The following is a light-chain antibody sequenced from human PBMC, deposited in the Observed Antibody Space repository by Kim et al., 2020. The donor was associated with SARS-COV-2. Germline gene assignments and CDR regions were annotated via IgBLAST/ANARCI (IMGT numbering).Light chain of an antibody. V-gene: IGLV1-47*01. CDR2: RDT. CDR3: AARDDSLQGV. CDR1: RSNSGRNY. J-gene: IGLJ2*01. Sequence: PGQRVTSSCHGSRSNSGRNYIYWLRTVPGTAPNILTYRDTQRTSGVPDRFCACKSGTAASLAISGLRAEDEADYYCAARDDSLQGVFGGGTRLTVL.